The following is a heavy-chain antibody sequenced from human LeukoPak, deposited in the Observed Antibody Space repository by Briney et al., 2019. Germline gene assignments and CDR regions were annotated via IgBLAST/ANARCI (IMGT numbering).Heavy chain of an antibody. CDR3: ARWGEDSKLDH. CDR2: IWYDGSNK. Sequence: PGTSLRLSCEASGFTFRNHGMYWVRQAPGKGLEWVEVIWYDGSNKYYGDSERGRFTISRDNSENTLYLQMNSLRVEDTAVYYCARWGEDSKLDHWGQGTLVTVSS. J-gene: IGHJ4*02. D-gene: IGHD4-11*01. CDR1: GFTFRNHG. V-gene: IGHV3-33*01.